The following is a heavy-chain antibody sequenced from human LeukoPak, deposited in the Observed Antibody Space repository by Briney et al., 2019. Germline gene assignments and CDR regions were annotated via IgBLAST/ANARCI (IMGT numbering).Heavy chain of an antibody. CDR2: INSDESAR. CDR3: ARFSASAFDY. V-gene: IGHV3-74*01. J-gene: IGHJ4*02. CDR1: GFTFSRYW. Sequence: PGGSLRLSCAASGFTFSRYWMQWVRQAPGKGLEWVSRINSDESARGYADSVKGRFTISRDNAKNTLYLQMNSLRAEDTAVYYCARFSASAFDYWGQGTLVTVSS. D-gene: IGHD2-15*01.